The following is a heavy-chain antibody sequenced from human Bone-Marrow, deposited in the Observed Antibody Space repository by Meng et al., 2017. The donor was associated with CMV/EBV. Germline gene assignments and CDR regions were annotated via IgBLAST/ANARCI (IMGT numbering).Heavy chain of an antibody. CDR3: ARGDSTMVVTGRAFDI. V-gene: IGHV1-18*01. D-gene: IGHD4-23*01. Sequence: ASVKVSCKASGYTFTSYGISWVRQAPGQGLEWMGWISAYNGNTNYAQKLQGRVTITTDESTSTAYMELSSLRSEDTAVYYCARGDSTMVVTGRAFDIWGQGTMVTVS. CDR1: GYTFTSYG. J-gene: IGHJ3*02. CDR2: ISAYNGNT.